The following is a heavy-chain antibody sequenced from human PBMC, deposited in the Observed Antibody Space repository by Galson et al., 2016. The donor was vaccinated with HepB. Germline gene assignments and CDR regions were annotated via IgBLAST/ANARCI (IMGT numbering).Heavy chain of an antibody. D-gene: IGHD3-22*01. J-gene: IGHJ3*01. CDR1: GFGFRNYY. Sequence: SLRLSCAGSGFGFRNYYMSWVRQAPGKGLEWVSGISGAGGTTSYADSVKGRFTISRDNSKNTLDLQMGSLRDDDTAVYYCAREGLNYDSGGSYYSVFDVWGQGTVVTVSS. V-gene: IGHV3-23*01. CDR3: AREGLNYDSGGSYYSVFDV. CDR2: ISGAGGTT.